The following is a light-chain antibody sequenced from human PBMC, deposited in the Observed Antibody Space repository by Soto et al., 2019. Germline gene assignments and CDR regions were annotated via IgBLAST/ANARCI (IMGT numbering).Light chain of an antibody. CDR2: DAY. CDR1: PSVSNS. CDR3: QQRSNWQVT. V-gene: IGKV3-11*01. Sequence: ESVLTQSPATLSLSPGERATLSCRASPSVSNSLAWYQHKPGQAPRLLIYDAYNRATGIQARFSGSGSGTDFTLTISSLEPEDFAVYYCQQRSNWQVTFGQGTRLEIK. J-gene: IGKJ5*01.